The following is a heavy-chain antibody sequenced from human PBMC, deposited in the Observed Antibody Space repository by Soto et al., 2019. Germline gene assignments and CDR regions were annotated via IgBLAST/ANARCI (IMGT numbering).Heavy chain of an antibody. J-gene: IGHJ4*02. CDR2: IDPGDSQT. CDR1: GYSFAGYW. Sequence: GESLKISCKGSGYSFAGYWITWVRQKPGKGLEWMGRIDPGDSQTYYSPSFRGHVTISVTKSITTVFLQWSSLRASDTAMYYCARQIYDSDTGPNFQYYFDSWGPGTPVTVSS. CDR3: ARQIYDSDTGPNFQYYFDS. D-gene: IGHD3-22*01. V-gene: IGHV5-10-1*01.